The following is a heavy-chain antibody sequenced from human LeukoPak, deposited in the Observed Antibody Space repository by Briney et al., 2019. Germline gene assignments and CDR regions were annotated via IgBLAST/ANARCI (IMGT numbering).Heavy chain of an antibody. V-gene: IGHV4-34*01. CDR2: INHSGST. D-gene: IGHD1-26*01. Sequence: PSETLSLTCAVYGGSFSGYYWSWIRQPPGKGLEWIGEINHSGSTNYNPSLKSRVTISVDTSKNQFSLRLSSVTAADTAVYYCARERLDSGSYYIDYWGQGTLVTVSS. CDR1: GGSFSGYY. J-gene: IGHJ4*02. CDR3: ARERLDSGSYYIDY.